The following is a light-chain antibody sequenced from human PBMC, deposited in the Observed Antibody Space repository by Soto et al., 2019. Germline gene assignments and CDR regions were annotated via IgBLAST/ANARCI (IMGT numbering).Light chain of an antibody. J-gene: IGKJ1*01. V-gene: IGKV1-5*03. CDR2: KAS. CDR3: QQYNTYPWT. CDR1: QSISNW. Sequence: DIQMTQSPSTLSASVGDRVTITCRASQSISNWLAWYQQRPGKAPNLLIYKASSLEGGVPSRFSGSGSGTDFTRTISSLQPDDFATYYCQQYNTYPWTFGQGTRVEIK.